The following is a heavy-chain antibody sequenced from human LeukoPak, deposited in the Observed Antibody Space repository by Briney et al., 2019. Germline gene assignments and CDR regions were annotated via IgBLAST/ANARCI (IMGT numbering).Heavy chain of an antibody. CDR2: INHSGII. D-gene: IGHD5-12*01. V-gene: IGHV4-34*01. CDR1: GESFSGYF. J-gene: IGHJ4*02. Sequence: PSETLSLICAVYGESFSGYFWTWIRQPPGKGLEWIGEINHSGIINYNPFLKSRVTISVDTSKNQFSLKVTSLTAADTAVYYCARAPGTVAIDYWGQRTLVTVSS. CDR3: ARAPGTVAIDY.